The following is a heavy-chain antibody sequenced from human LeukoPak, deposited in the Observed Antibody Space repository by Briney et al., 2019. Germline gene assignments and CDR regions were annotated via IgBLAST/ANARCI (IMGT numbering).Heavy chain of an antibody. CDR1: GFTLSSYA. J-gene: IGHJ6*03. CDR3: AKGREYYYYYYMDV. Sequence: GGSLRLSCAASGFTLSSYAMSWVRQAPGKGLEWVSATSDTGNTYHADSVKGRFTISRDSSKNTLFLQMNRLRPEDAAVYYCAKGREYYYYYYMDVWGKGTTVTVSS. CDR2: TSDTGNT. V-gene: IGHV3-23*01.